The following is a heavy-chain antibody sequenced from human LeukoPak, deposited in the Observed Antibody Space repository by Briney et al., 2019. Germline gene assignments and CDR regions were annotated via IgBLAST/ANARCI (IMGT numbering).Heavy chain of an antibody. CDR2: TTFDGRNN. CDR1: GFTFRLFA. CDR3: ARDFSDVDTVPPG. D-gene: IGHD5-18*01. V-gene: IGHV3-30*04. Sequence: GGSLRLSCAASGFTFRLFAMPWVRQSPGKGLEWVAVTTFDGRNNYYADSVKGRFTISRDNSEKTLFLQMERLRAEDTAVYYCARDFSDVDTVPPGWGQGTLVIVSS. J-gene: IGHJ4*02.